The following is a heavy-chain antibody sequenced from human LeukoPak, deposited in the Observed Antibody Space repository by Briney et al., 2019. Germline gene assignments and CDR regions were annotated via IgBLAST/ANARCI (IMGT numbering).Heavy chain of an antibody. J-gene: IGHJ4*02. V-gene: IGHV3-7*01. CDR2: IKKDGSEK. Sequence: GGSLRLSCAASGFTFSGYWMSWVRQAPGKGLEWVANIKKDGSEKYYVDSVKGRFTISRDNSKNTLYLQMNSLRAEDTAVYYCAKAAGGYCSSTSCPPLDYWGQGTLVTVPS. D-gene: IGHD2-2*01. CDR3: AKAAGGYCSSTSCPPLDY. CDR1: GFTFSGYW.